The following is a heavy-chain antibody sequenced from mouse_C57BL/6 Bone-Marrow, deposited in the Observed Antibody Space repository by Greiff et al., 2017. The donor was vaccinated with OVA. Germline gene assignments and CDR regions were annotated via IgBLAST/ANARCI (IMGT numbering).Heavy chain of an antibody. D-gene: IGHD1-1*01. V-gene: IGHV14-4*01. Sequence: EVMLVESGAELVRPGASVKLSCTASGFNIKDDYMHWVKQRPEQGLEWIGWIDPENGDTEYASKFQGKATITADTSSNTAYLQLSSLTSEDTAVYYCTTIYYYGSSYSWYFDVWGTGTTVTVSS. J-gene: IGHJ1*03. CDR3: TTIYYYGSSYSWYFDV. CDR1: GFNIKDDY. CDR2: IDPENGDT.